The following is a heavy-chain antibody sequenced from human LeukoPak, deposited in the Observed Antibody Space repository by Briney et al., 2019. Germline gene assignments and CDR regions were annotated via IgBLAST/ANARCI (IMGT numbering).Heavy chain of an antibody. V-gene: IGHV3-7*01. J-gene: IGHJ3*02. Sequence: GGSLRLSCAASGFTFSSYWMSWVRQAPGKGLEWVANIKQDGSEKYYVDSVKGRFTISRDNAKNSLYLQMNSLRAEDTAVYYCARDFQGSGYYYDSSGPDAFDIWGQGTMVTVSS. CDR3: ARDFQGSGYYYDSSGPDAFDI. CDR2: IKQDGSEK. CDR1: GFTFSSYW. D-gene: IGHD3-22*01.